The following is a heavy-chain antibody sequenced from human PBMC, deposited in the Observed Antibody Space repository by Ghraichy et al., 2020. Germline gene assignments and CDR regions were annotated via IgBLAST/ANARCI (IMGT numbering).Heavy chain of an antibody. Sequence: ETLSLTCAVYGGSFSGYYWSWIRQPPGKGLEWIGEINHSGSTNYNPSLKSRVTISVDTSKNQFSLKLSSVTAADTAVYYCARLVRIQLWFRFYYYYGMDVWGQGTTVTVSS. CDR3: ARLVRIQLWFRFYYYYGMDV. J-gene: IGHJ6*02. CDR1: GGSFSGYY. D-gene: IGHD5-18*01. CDR2: INHSGST. V-gene: IGHV4-34*01.